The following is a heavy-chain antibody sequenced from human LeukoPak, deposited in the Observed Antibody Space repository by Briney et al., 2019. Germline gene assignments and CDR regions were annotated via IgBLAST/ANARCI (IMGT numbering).Heavy chain of an antibody. V-gene: IGHV3-23*01. CDR2: ISGSGGST. CDR1: GFTFSSYA. Sequence: PGGSLRLSCAASGFTFSSYAMRWVRQAPGKGLEWVSAISGSGGSTYYADSVKGRFTISRDNSKNTLYLQMNSLRAEDTAVYYCAKGLHCSSTSCYLYYFDYWGQGTLVTVSS. J-gene: IGHJ4*02. D-gene: IGHD2-2*01. CDR3: AKGLHCSSTSCYLYYFDY.